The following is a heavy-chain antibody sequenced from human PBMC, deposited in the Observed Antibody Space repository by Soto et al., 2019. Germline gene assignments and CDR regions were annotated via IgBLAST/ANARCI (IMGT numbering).Heavy chain of an antibody. Sequence: QVQLVQSGAEVKKPGASVKVSCKASGYTFTSYAMHWVRQAPGQRLEWMGWINAGNGNTKYSQKFQGRVTITRDTAASTAYMELSSLRSEDTAVYYCARDLFSSPTGCGYYYYGMDVWGQGTTVTVSS. CDR3: ARDLFSSPTGCGYYYYGMDV. CDR1: GYTFTSYA. CDR2: INAGNGNT. J-gene: IGHJ6*02. D-gene: IGHD6-13*01. V-gene: IGHV1-3*01.